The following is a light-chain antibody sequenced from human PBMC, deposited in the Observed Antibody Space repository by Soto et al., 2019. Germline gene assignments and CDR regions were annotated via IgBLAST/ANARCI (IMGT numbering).Light chain of an antibody. CDR3: HQYGSSPRT. J-gene: IGKJ1*01. Sequence: TVLTQAPGTLSLSRGERDPLSCRGSHSVISGWLAWYQHKPGQAPRLLIYGASSRDTGIPYRFSGSGSGTDFTLTISRLQPEDFAVYYCHQYGSSPRTFGQGTKVDIK. CDR1: HSVISGW. CDR2: GAS. V-gene: IGKV3-20*01.